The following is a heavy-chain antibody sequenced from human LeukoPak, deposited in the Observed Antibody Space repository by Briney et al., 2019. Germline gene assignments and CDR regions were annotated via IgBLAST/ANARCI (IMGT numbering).Heavy chain of an antibody. CDR1: GGSFSGYY. CDR3: ARDYQGGFDP. V-gene: IGHV4-34*01. J-gene: IGHJ5*02. CDR2: INHSGST. Sequence: SETLSLTCAVYGGSFSGYYWSWIRQPPGKGLEWIGEINHSGSTNYNPSLKSRVTISVDTSKNQFSLKLSSVTAADTAVYYCARDYQGGFDPWGQGTLVTVSS. D-gene: IGHD2-2*01.